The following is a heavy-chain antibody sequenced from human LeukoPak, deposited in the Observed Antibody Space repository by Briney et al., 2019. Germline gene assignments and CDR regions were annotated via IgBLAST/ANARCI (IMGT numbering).Heavy chain of an antibody. CDR2: INHSGST. D-gene: IGHD3-10*01. V-gene: IGHV4-34*01. J-gene: IGHJ5*02. CDR1: GGSFSGYY. Sequence: SETLSLTCAVYGGSFSGYYWSWIRQPPGKGLEWIGEINHSGSTNYNPSLKSRVTISVDTSKNQFSLKLSSVTAADTAVYYCARGRRYPSGSPPYNNWFDPWGQGTLVTVSS. CDR3: ARGRRYPSGSPPYNNWFDP.